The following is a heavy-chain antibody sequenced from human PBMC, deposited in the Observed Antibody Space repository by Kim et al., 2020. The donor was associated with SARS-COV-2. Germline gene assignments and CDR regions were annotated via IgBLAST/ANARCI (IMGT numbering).Heavy chain of an antibody. CDR2: IWYDGSNK. Sequence: GGSLRLSCAASGFTFSSYGMHWVRQAPGKGLEWVAVIWYDGSNKYYADSVKGRFTISRDNSKNTLYLQMNSLRAEDTAVYYCARDLVYSSGSDAFDIWGQGTMVTVSS. CDR3: ARDLVYSSGSDAFDI. CDR1: GFTFSSYG. D-gene: IGHD6-19*01. V-gene: IGHV3-33*01. J-gene: IGHJ3*02.